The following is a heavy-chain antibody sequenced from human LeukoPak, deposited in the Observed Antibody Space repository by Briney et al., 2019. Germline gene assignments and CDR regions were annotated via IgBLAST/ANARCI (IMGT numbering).Heavy chain of an antibody. J-gene: IGHJ6*02. Sequence: SETLSLTCAVYGGSFSGYYWSWIRQPPGKGLEWIGEINHSGSTNYNPSLKSRVTISVDTSKNQFSLKLSSVTAADTAVYYCARGDYYGSGSLYYYYGVDVWGQGTTVTVSS. CDR3: ARGDYYGSGSLYYYYGVDV. V-gene: IGHV4-34*01. CDR2: INHSGST. D-gene: IGHD3-10*01. CDR1: GGSFSGYY.